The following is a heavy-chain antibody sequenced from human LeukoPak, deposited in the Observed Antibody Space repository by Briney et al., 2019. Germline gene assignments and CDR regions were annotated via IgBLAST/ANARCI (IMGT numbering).Heavy chain of an antibody. CDR2: IIPAGADT. V-gene: IGHV5-51*01. CDR1: GYSFTSYW. Sequence: GASLKISCKGSGYSFTSYWIGWVRQMPGKGLEGMGIIIPAGADTRYSPSFQGQVTISADKSISTAYLQWSSMKASDTAMYYCARRSFCSSIACYAGVAAFDIWGQGTMVTVPS. CDR3: ARRSFCSSIACYAGVAAFDI. J-gene: IGHJ3*02. D-gene: IGHD2-2*01.